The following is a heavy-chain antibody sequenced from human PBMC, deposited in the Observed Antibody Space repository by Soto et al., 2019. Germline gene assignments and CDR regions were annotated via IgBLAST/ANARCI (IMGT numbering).Heavy chain of an antibody. D-gene: IGHD3-9*01. V-gene: IGHV1-18*01. J-gene: IGHJ3*02. Sequence: ASVKVSCKASGYTFTSYGISWVRQAPGQGLEWMGWISAYNGNTNYAQKLQGRVTMTTDTSTSTAYMELRSLRSDDTAVYYCAVLLYFDWSAAESDAFAIWGQGTMVTVSS. CDR3: AVLLYFDWSAAESDAFAI. CDR2: ISAYNGNT. CDR1: GYTFTSYG.